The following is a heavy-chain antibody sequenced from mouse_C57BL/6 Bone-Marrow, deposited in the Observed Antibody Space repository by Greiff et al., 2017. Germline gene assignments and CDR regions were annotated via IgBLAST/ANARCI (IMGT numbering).Heavy chain of an antibody. V-gene: IGHV1-64*01. D-gene: IGHD1-1*01. J-gene: IGHJ3*01. Sequence: QVQLQQPGAELVKPGASVKLSCKASGYTFTSYWMHWVKQRPGQGLEWIGMIHPNSGSTNYNEKFKSKATLTVDKSSSTAYMQLSSLTSEDSAVYYCAAFYYGSSYPFAYCGQGTLVTVSA. CDR1: GYTFTSYW. CDR2: IHPNSGST. CDR3: AAFYYGSSYPFAY.